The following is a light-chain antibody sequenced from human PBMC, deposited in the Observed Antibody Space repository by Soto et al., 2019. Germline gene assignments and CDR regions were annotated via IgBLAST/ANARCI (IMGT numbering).Light chain of an antibody. CDR1: QSISRL. J-gene: IGKJ1*01. CDR2: DAS. CDR3: QQYNNWWT. V-gene: IGKV1-5*01. Sequence: DIQMTQSPSTLSASVGDRVTITCRATQSISRLLAWYQQKPGKAPKVLIWDASTLQRGVPSRFSGSGSGTEFTLTINSLQPDDFATYYCQQYNNWWTFGQGTKVE.